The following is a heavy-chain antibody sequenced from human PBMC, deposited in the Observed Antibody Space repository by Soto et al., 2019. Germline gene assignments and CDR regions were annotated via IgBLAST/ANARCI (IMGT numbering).Heavy chain of an antibody. CDR3: AGDQPVYDIFTELDF. D-gene: IGHD3-9*01. CDR1: GYTFTSYG. CDR2: VSTYNGDT. Sequence: QVQLVQSGAEVKKPGASVKVSCKASGYTFTSYGISWVRQAPGQGLAWMGWVSTYNGDTHYPQNFQGRVIMTTDTSTNQAYMELKSLRSDATAIYFCAGDQPVYDIFTELDFLGQGTLVTVSS. J-gene: IGHJ4*02. V-gene: IGHV1-18*01.